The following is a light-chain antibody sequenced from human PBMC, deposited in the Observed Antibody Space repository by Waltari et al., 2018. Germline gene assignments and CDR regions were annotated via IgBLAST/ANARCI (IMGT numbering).Light chain of an antibody. J-gene: IGLJ2*01. CDR1: SSNIGAGYD. V-gene: IGLV1-40*01. CDR2: RDD. Sequence: QSVLTQPPSVSGAPGQSVTISCTGSSSNIGAGYDVHWYQQIPGSAPKVLIYRDDNRPSGVPGRFSGSKSGTSASLSVTGLHVEDEAVYFCQSYDRDLNAVLFGGGTKLTVL. CDR3: QSYDRDLNAVL.